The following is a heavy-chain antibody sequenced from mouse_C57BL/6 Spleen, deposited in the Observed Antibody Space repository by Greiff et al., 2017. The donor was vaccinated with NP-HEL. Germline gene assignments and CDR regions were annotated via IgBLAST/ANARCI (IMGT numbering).Heavy chain of an antibody. CDR1: GYTFTDYY. CDR3: ARSTVVDY. Sequence: EVQLQQSGPELVKPGASVKISCKASGYTFTDYYMNWVKQSHGKSLEWIGDINPNNGGTSYNQKFKGKATLTVDKSSSTAYMELRSLTSEDSAVYYCARSTVVDYWGQGTTLPVSS. CDR2: INPNNGGT. J-gene: IGHJ2*01. V-gene: IGHV1-26*01. D-gene: IGHD1-1*01.